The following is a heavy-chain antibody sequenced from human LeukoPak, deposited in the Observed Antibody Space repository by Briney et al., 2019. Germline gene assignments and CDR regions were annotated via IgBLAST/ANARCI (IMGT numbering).Heavy chain of an antibody. Sequence: GGSLRLSCAASGFTFSSYWMSWVRQAPGKGLEWVAVISYDGSNKYYADSVRGRFTISRDNSKRTLYLQMNSLTAEDTAIYYCARVPYEFDSTTFLEYWGQGTLVAVSS. CDR3: ARVPYEFDSTTFLEY. J-gene: IGHJ4*02. CDR1: GFTFSSYW. CDR2: ISYDGSNK. V-gene: IGHV3-30-3*01. D-gene: IGHD2/OR15-2a*01.